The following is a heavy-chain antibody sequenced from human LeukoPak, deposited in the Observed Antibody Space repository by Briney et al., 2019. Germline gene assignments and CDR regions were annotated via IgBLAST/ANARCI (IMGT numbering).Heavy chain of an antibody. J-gene: IGHJ6*02. CDR1: GYTFTSYG. CDR2: ISAYNGNT. D-gene: IGHD3-10*01. Sequence: ASVKVSCKASGYTFTSYGISWVRQAPGQGLEWMGWISAYNGNTNSAQKFQAWVTMTRDTSINTAYMELSSLRSDDTAVYYCARDADGSGNYPIYYYGMDVWGQGTTVTVSS. CDR3: ARDADGSGNYPIYYYGMDV. V-gene: IGHV1-18*01.